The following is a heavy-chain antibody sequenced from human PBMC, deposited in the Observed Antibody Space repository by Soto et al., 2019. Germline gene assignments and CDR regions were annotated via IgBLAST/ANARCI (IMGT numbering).Heavy chain of an antibody. CDR2: ISGSGGST. Sequence: GGSLRLSCAASGFTFSSYAMSWVRQAPGKGLEWVSAISGSGGSTYYADSVKGRFTISRDNSKNTLYLQMNSLRAEDTAVYYCAKSEPIAARPGLWSPWRGNYYFDYWGQGTLVTVSS. V-gene: IGHV3-23*01. CDR3: AKSEPIAARPGLWSPWRGNYYFDY. J-gene: IGHJ4*02. CDR1: GFTFSSYA. D-gene: IGHD6-6*01.